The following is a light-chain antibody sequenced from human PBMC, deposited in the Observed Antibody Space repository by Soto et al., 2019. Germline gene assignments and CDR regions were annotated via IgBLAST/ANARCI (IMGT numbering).Light chain of an antibody. V-gene: IGKV3D-15*01. CDR1: QSVSSN. J-gene: IGKJ4*01. Sequence: EIVMTQSPATLSVSPGERATLSCRASQSVSSNLAWYQQKPGQAPRLLIYGASSRATGIPDRFSGSGSGTEFTLTISSLQSEDFAVYYCQQYNNWLTFGGGTKVDIK. CDR3: QQYNNWLT. CDR2: GAS.